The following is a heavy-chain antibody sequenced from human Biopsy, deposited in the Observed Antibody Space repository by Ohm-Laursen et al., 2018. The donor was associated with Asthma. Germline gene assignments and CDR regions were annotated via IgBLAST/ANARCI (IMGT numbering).Heavy chain of an antibody. D-gene: IGHD3-9*01. J-gene: IGHJ3*02. CDR2: INAGDGNT. V-gene: IGHV1-3*01. CDR3: ARTYYDFLTGQVNDAFAM. Sequence: ATVKISCNASGYTFIHFAIHWVRQAPGQRLEWMGWINAGDGNTKYSQKFQGRVTITRDTSASTAYMDLRSLRSEDTAMYYCARTYYDFLTGQVNDAFAMWGQGTMVTVSS. CDR1: GYTFIHFA.